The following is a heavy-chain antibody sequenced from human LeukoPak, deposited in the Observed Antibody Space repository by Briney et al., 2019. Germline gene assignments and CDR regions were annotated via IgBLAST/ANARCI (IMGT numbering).Heavy chain of an antibody. J-gene: IGHJ5*02. CDR1: GFTFSSYA. V-gene: IGHV3-23*01. Sequence: SGGSLRLSCAASGFTFSSYAMRWVRQAPGKGLEWVSAISGSGGDTYYADSVKGRFTISRDNSKNTLYLQMHSLRAEDTAVYYCAKDTKRYCSGAICSNWFDPWGQGTPVTVSS. CDR2: ISGSGGDT. D-gene: IGHD2-15*01. CDR3: AKDTKRYCSGAICSNWFDP.